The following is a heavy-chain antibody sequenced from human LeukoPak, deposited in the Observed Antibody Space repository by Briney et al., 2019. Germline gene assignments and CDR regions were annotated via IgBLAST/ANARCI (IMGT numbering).Heavy chain of an antibody. J-gene: IGHJ4*02. CDR2: IYSSGST. Sequence: PSETLSLTCTVSGGSISSYYWSWIRRPAGKGLEWIGRIYSSGSTNYNPSLKSRVTISVDTSKKQFSLKLSSVTAADTAVYYCARYVWGSYPTFEDYWGQGTLVTVSS. V-gene: IGHV4-4*07. CDR1: GGSISSYY. D-gene: IGHD3-16*02. CDR3: ARYVWGSYPTFEDY.